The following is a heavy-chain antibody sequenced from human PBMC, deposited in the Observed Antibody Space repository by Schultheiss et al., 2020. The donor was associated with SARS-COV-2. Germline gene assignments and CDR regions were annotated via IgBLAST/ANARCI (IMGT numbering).Heavy chain of an antibody. J-gene: IGHJ4*02. V-gene: IGHV4-39*07. CDR3: ARRAGYCSSTSCRGPFDY. CDR2: IYYSGST. CDR1: GGSISSSSYY. D-gene: IGHD2-2*01. Sequence: SETLSLTCTVSGGSISSSSYYWGWIRQPPGKGLEWIGSIYYSGSTYYNPSLKSRVTISVDTSKNQFSLKLSSVTAADTAVYYCARRAGYCSSTSCRGPFDYWGQGTLVTVSS.